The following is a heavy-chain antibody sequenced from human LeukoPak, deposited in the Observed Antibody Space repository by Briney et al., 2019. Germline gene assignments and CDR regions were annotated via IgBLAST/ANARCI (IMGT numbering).Heavy chain of an antibody. J-gene: IGHJ3*02. CDR2: VSARGENT. CDR1: GFTFSSHA. D-gene: IGHD6-19*01. CDR3: AREKGVARSSGWHAFDI. Sequence: GGSLRLSCAASGFTFSSHAMSWARQAPGKGLEWVSDVSARGENTYYADSVKGRFTISRDNYRNTLYLQMNSLRAEDTAVYFCAREKGVARSSGWHAFDIWGQGALVTVS. V-gene: IGHV3-23*01.